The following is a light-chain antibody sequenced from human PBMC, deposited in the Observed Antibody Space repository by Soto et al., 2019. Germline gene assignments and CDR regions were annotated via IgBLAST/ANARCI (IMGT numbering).Light chain of an antibody. J-gene: IGKJ2*01. Sequence: EIVLTQSPGTLSLSPGERATLSCRASQSLRSSFLAWYQQKPGQAPRLLIYDASTRATGIPDRFSGSRSGIDFTLTISRLDPEDFAVYYCQHYGSSPFTFGQGTKLDIK. CDR2: DAS. CDR1: QSLRSSF. CDR3: QHYGSSPFT. V-gene: IGKV3-20*01.